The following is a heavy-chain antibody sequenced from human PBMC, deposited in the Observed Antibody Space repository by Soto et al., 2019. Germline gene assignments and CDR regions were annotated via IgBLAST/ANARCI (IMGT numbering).Heavy chain of an antibody. CDR3: ARDPYLHCSGGSCYFFPSRHAFDI. D-gene: IGHD2-15*01. Sequence: ASVKVSCKASGYTFTSYGISWVRQAPGQGLEWMGWISAYNGNTNYAQKLQGRVTMTTDTSTSTAYMELRSLRSDDTAVYYCARDPYLHCSGGSCYFFPSRHAFDIWGQGTMVTVSS. CDR2: ISAYNGNT. J-gene: IGHJ3*02. V-gene: IGHV1-18*01. CDR1: GYTFTSYG.